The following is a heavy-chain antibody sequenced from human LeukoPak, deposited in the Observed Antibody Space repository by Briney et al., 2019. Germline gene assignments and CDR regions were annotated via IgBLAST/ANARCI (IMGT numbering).Heavy chain of an antibody. CDR3: ARDRGIAVADYFDY. CDR2: ISSSSSTI. J-gene: IGHJ4*02. CDR1: GFTFSSYS. Sequence: GGSLRLSCAASGFTFSSYSMNWDRQAPGKGLEWVSYISSSSSTIYYADSVKGRFTISRDNAKNSLYLQMNSLRAEDTAVYYCARDRGIAVADYFDYWGQGTLVTVSS. V-gene: IGHV3-48*01. D-gene: IGHD6-19*01.